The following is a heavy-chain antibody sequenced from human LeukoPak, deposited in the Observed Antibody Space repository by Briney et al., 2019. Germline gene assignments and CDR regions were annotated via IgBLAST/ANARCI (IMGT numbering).Heavy chain of an antibody. V-gene: IGHV4-34*01. CDR3: ARGRPYSYDY. J-gene: IGHJ4*02. CDR1: GGPFSGYY. Sequence: PSETLSLTCAVYGGPFSGYYWSWIRQPPGKGLEWIGEINHSGSTNYNPSLKSRVTISVDTSKNQFSLKLSSVTAADTAVYYCARGRPYSYDYWGQGTLVTVSS. D-gene: IGHD5-18*01. CDR2: INHSGST.